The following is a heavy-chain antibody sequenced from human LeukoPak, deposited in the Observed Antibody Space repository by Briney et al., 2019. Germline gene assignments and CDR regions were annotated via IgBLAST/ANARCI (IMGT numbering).Heavy chain of an antibody. CDR2: INPNSDGT. CDR3: ARERPRYCSGGSCYLGYFDY. J-gene: IGHJ4*02. D-gene: IGHD2-15*01. V-gene: IGHV1-2*02. Sequence: ASVKVSCKASGYTFTGYYMHWVRQAPGQGLEWRGWINPNSDGTNYAQKFQGRVTMTRDTSISTAYMELSRLRSDDTAVYYCARERPRYCSGGSCYLGYFDYWGQGTLVTVSS. CDR1: GYTFTGYY.